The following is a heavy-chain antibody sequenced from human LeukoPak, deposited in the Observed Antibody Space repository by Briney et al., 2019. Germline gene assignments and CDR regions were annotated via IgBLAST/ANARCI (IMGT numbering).Heavy chain of an antibody. CDR3: ARLHSNTFDY. CDR1: GGSISGYY. Sequence: PSETLSLTCTVSGGSISGYYWSWIRQPPGKGLEWIAYIYYSGATKYNSSLKSRVTISVDTSKNQFSLKLNSVTAADTAVYSCARLHSNTFDYWGQGTLVTVSS. D-gene: IGHD4-11*01. CDR2: IYYSGAT. V-gene: IGHV4-59*01. J-gene: IGHJ4*02.